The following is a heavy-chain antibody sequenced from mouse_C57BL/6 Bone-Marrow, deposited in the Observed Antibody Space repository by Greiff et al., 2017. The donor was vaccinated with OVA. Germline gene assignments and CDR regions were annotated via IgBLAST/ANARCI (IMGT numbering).Heavy chain of an antibody. CDR3: AVYYGNYVTY. CDR1: GYTFTSYG. J-gene: IGHJ3*01. Sequence: QVQLQQSGAELVRPGASVKLSCKASGYTFTSYGISWVKQRTGQGLEWIGEIYPRSGNTYYNEKFKGKATLTADKSSSTAYMELRSLTSDDSSVYFCAVYYGNYVTYWGQGTLVTVSA. D-gene: IGHD2-1*01. V-gene: IGHV1-81*01. CDR2: IYPRSGNT.